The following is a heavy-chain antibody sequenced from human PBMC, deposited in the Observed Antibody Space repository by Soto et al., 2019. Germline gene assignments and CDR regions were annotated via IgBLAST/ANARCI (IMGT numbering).Heavy chain of an antibody. D-gene: IGHD3-9*01. J-gene: IGHJ3*02. CDR3: VRGDILTGYSI. CDR2: INHRGST. CDR1: GGSFSGYY. V-gene: IGHV4-34*01. Sequence: PSETLSLTCAVYGGSFSGYYWSWIRQPPGKGLEWIGEINHRGSTNYNPSLKSRVTISVDTSKNQFSLKLSSVTAADTAVYYCVRGDILTGYSIWGQGTMVTVSS.